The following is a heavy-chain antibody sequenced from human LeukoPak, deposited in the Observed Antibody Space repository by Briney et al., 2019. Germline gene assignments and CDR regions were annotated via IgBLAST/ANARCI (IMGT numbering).Heavy chain of an antibody. CDR3: ARDRGDGYNYFDY. D-gene: IGHD5-24*01. V-gene: IGHV1-18*01. Sequence: KLQGRLTMTTDTSTSTAYMELSSLRSEDTAVYYCARDRGDGYNYFDYWGQGTLVTVSS. J-gene: IGHJ4*02.